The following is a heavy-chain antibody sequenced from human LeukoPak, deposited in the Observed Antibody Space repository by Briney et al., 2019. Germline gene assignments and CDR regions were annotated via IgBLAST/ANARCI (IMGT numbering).Heavy chain of an antibody. CDR3: ARALGRGTTDY. CDR2: ISYDGSNK. J-gene: IGHJ4*02. V-gene: IGHV3-30*03. CDR1: GFTFSSYG. D-gene: IGHD1-1*01. Sequence: GGSLRLSCAASGFTFSSYGMHWVRQAPGKGLEWVAVISYDGSNKYYADSVKGRFTISRDNSKNTLYLQMNSLRAEDTAVYYCARALGRGTTDYWGQGTLVTVSS.